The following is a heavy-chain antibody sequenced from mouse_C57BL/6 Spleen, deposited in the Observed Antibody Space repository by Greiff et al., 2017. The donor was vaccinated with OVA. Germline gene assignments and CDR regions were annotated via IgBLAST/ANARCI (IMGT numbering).Heavy chain of an antibody. D-gene: IGHD2-4*01. CDR2: IDPETGGT. CDR1: GYTFTDYV. CDR3: TNYDRAMDY. V-gene: IGHV1-15*01. J-gene: IGHJ4*01. Sequence: VQLQQSGAELVRPGASVTLSCKASGYTFTDYVMHWVKQTPVHGLEWIGAIDPETGGTAYNQKFKGKAILTADKSSSTAYMELRSLTSEDSAVYYCTNYDRAMDYWGQGTSVTVSS.